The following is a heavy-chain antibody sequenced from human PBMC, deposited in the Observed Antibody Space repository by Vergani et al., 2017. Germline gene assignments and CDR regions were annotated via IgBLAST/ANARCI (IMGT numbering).Heavy chain of an antibody. CDR3: SGDPHLLYSNSPFFYY. D-gene: IGHD4-11*01. J-gene: IGHJ4*02. V-gene: IGHV3-11*01. CDR1: GFTFSDYY. CDR2: ISSSGSTI. Sequence: QVQLVESGGGLVKPGGSLRLSCAASGFTFSDYYMSWIRQAPGKGLEWVSYISSSGSTIYYADSVKGRFTIFRDKAKNSLYLQMKSLRAENTAVYYCSGDPHLLYSNSPFFYYLGQGTLVTVSS.